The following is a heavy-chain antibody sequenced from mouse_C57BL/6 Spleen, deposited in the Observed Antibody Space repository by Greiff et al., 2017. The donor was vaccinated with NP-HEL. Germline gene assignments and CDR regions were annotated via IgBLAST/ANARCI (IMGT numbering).Heavy chain of an antibody. V-gene: IGHV14-4*01. CDR1: GFNIKDDY. J-gene: IGHJ2*01. CDR3: TTSTTPEDY. Sequence: EVMLVESGAELVRPGASVKLSCTASGFNIKDDYMHWVKQRPEQGLEWIGWIDPENGDTEYASKFQGKATITADTSSNTAYLQLSSLTSEDTAVYYCTTSTTPEDYWGQGTTLTVSS. CDR2: IDPENGDT. D-gene: IGHD1-1*01.